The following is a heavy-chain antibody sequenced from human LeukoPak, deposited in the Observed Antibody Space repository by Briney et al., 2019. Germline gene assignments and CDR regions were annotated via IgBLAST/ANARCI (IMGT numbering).Heavy chain of an antibody. V-gene: IGHV4-59*08. CDR2: IYYSGST. CDR1: GGSIRSCY. J-gene: IGHJ6*03. Sequence: SETLSLTCTVSGGSIRSCYWRWIRQPPGKGLEWIGYIYYSGSTNYNPSLKSRVTISVDTSKNQFSLKLSSVTAADTAVYYCARKKDYMDVWGKGTTVTVSS. CDR3: ARKKDYMDV.